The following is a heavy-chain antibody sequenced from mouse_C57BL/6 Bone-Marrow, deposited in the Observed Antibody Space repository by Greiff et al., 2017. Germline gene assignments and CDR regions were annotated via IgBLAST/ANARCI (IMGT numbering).Heavy chain of an antibody. CDR1: GFNIKDDY. D-gene: IGHD1-1*01. V-gene: IGHV14-4*01. CDR3: TTPITTVVAPWYFDV. Sequence: VQLQQSGAELMKPGASVKLSCTASGFNIKDDYMHWVKQRPEQGLEWIGWIDPENGDTEYASKFQGKATITADTSSNTAYLQLSSLTSEDTAVYYCTTPITTVVAPWYFDVWGTGTTVTVSS. J-gene: IGHJ1*03. CDR2: IDPENGDT.